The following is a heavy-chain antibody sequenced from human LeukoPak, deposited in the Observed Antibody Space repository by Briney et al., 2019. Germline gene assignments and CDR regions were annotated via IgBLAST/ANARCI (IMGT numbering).Heavy chain of an antibody. J-gene: IGHJ6*03. V-gene: IGHV1-69*13. Sequence: SVKVSCKASGGTFSSYAISWVRQAPGQGLEWMGGIIPIFGTANYAQKFQGRVTITADESTSTAYMELSSLRSEDTAVYYCARDLEYSSSLNYYYYYMDVWGKGTTVTVSS. D-gene: IGHD6-6*01. CDR2: IIPIFGTA. CDR1: GGTFSSYA. CDR3: ARDLEYSSSLNYYYYYMDV.